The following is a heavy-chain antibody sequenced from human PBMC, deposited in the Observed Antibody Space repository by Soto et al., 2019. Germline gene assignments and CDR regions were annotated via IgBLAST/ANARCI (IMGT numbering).Heavy chain of an antibody. J-gene: IGHJ3*02. CDR1: GFTFDDYA. CDR3: AKDMGRGFWSGKASHAFDI. D-gene: IGHD3-3*01. CDR2: ISWNSGSI. Sequence: GGSLRLSCAASGFTFDDYAMHWVRQAPGKGLEWVSGISWNSGSIGYADSVKGRFTISRDNAKNSLYLQMNSLRAEDTALYYCAKDMGRGFWSGKASHAFDIWGQGTMVTVSS. V-gene: IGHV3-9*01.